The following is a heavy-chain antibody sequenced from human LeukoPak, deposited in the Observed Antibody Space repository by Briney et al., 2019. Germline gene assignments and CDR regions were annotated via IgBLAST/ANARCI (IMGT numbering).Heavy chain of an antibody. Sequence: SVKVSCKASGGTFSSYAISWVRQAPGQGLEWMGGIIPIFGTANYAQTFQGRVTITADKSTSTAYLELSSLRSEDTAVYYCARGRYYGSGSYYKDYYYGMDVWGKGTTVTVSS. CDR1: GGTFSSYA. J-gene: IGHJ6*04. CDR2: IIPIFGTA. V-gene: IGHV1-69*06. D-gene: IGHD3-10*01. CDR3: ARGRYYGSGSYYKDYYYGMDV.